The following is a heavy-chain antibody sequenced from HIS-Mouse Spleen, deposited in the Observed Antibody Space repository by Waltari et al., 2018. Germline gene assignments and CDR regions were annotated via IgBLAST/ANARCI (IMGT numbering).Heavy chain of an antibody. V-gene: IGHV4-39*07. CDR3: AREIPYSSSWYDWYFDL. D-gene: IGHD6-13*01. CDR2: IYYSGST. Sequence: QLQLQESGPGLVKPSETLSLTCPVSGGSISSSSYYWGWIRQPPGKGLEWIGSIYYSGSTYYHPSLKSRVTISVDTSKNQFSLKLSSVTAADTAVYYCAREIPYSSSWYDWYFDLWGRGTLVTVSS. CDR1: GGSISSSSYY. J-gene: IGHJ2*01.